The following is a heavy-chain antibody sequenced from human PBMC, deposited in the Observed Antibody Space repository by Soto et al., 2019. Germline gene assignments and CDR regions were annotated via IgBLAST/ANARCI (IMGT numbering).Heavy chain of an antibody. CDR1: GGTFSSYA. CDR3: ARDAYNGLVRPLYFDF. Sequence: SVKVSCKASGGTFSSYAISWVRQAPGQGLEWMGGIIPIFGTANYAQKFQGRVTITADESTSTAYMELSSLRVGDTALYLCARDAYNGLVRPLYFDFWGQGAQVTVSS. V-gene: IGHV1-69*13. J-gene: IGHJ4*02. CDR2: IIPIFGTA. D-gene: IGHD1-1*01.